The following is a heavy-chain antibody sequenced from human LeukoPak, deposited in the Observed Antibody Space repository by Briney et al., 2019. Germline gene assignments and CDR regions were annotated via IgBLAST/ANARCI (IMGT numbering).Heavy chain of an antibody. CDR2: IYTSGST. CDR1: GGSISSYY. CDR3: AGEGEDTAMARYYYYYYMDV. D-gene: IGHD5-18*01. J-gene: IGHJ6*03. Sequence: SETLSLTCTVSGGSISSYYWSWIRQPAGKGLEWIGRIYTSGSTNYNPSLKCRVTMSVDTSKNQFSLKLSSVTAADTAVYYCAGEGEDTAMARYYYYYYMDVWGKGTTVTISS. V-gene: IGHV4-4*07.